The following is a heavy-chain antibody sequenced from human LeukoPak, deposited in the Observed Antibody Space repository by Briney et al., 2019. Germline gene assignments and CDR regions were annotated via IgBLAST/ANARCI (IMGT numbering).Heavy chain of an antibody. CDR2: ISSSGTTT. J-gene: IGHJ4*02. CDR3: TTLTVASNFDY. D-gene: IGHD6-19*01. CDR1: GFSFSVYE. Sequence: GGSLRLSCAASGFSFSVYEMHWVRQAPGKGLEWISDISSSGTTTYYADSVKGRFTISRDNAKNSLYPQMNSLRAEDTAVHYCTTLTVASNFDYWGQGTLVTVSS. V-gene: IGHV3-48*03.